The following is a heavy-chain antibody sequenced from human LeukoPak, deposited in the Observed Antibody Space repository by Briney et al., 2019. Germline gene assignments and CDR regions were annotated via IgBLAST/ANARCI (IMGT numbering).Heavy chain of an antibody. D-gene: IGHD3-10*01. J-gene: IGHJ4*02. V-gene: IGHV1-69*01. Sequence: SVKVSCKASGGTFSSYAISWVRQAPGQGLEWMGGIIPIFGAANYAQKFQGRVTITADESTSTAYMELSSLRSEDTAVYYCASDGSNYYYNGSGTFDYWGQGTLVTVSS. CDR1: GGTFSSYA. CDR3: ASDGSNYYYNGSGTFDY. CDR2: IIPIFGAA.